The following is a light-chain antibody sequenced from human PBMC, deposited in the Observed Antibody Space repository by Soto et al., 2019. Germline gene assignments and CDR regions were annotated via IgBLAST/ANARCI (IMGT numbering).Light chain of an antibody. CDR1: HNIERW. Sequence: IQMTQSPSTLSASVGDRVTITFRASHNIERWMAWYQQKRGRAPSLLIFDATTLHSGVPSRFSGGGSGTEFTLTINGLQPDDFATYYCQQFAKSSTFGQGTKV. CDR3: QQFAKSST. J-gene: IGKJ1*01. V-gene: IGKV1-5*01. CDR2: DAT.